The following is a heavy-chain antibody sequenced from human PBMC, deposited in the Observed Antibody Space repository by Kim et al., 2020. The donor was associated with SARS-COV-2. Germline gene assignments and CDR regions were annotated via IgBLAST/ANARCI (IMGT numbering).Heavy chain of an antibody. Sequence: YAQGFTGRFVFSLDTSVSTAYLQISSLKAEDTAVYYCARKGYSYGSVFDYWGQGTLVTVSS. J-gene: IGHJ4*02. D-gene: IGHD5-18*01. CDR3: ARKGYSYGSVFDY. V-gene: IGHV7-4-1*02.